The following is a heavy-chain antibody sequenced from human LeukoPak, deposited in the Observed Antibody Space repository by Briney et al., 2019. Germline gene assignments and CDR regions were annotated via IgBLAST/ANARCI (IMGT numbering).Heavy chain of an antibody. V-gene: IGHV4-34*01. CDR2: INHSGST. CDR3: ARGLVVPAAIRI. CDR1: GGSFSGYY. Sequence: PSETLSLTCAVYGGSFSGYYWSWIRQPPGKGLEWIGEINHSGSTNYNPSLKSRVTISVDTSKNQFSLKLSSVTAPDTAVYYCARGLVVPAAIRIWGQRTLVTVSS. J-gene: IGHJ4*02. D-gene: IGHD2-2*02.